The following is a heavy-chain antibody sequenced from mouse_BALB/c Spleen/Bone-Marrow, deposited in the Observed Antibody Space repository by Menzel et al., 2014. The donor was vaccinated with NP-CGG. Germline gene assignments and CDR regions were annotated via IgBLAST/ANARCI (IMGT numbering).Heavy chain of an antibody. D-gene: IGHD1-1*01. Sequence: DVQLVESGGGLVQPGGSLKLSCAASGFDFSRYWMSWVRQAPGKGLEWIGEINPDSRTINYTPSLKDKFITSRDNAKNTLDLQMSRVRSEDAGLYYCARCGYYGFLHYWGQGTTLTVSS. CDR1: GFDFSRYW. CDR3: ARCGYYGFLHY. V-gene: IGHV4-1*02. CDR2: INPDSRTI. J-gene: IGHJ2*01.